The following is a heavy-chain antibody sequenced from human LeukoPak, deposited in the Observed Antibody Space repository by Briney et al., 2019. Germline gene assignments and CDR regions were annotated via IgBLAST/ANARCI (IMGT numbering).Heavy chain of an antibody. J-gene: IGHJ5*02. D-gene: IGHD6-13*01. CDR2: IYYSGST. CDR3: AREEAAAGGNWFDP. V-gene: IGHV4-59*01. Sequence: SETLSLTCTVSGGSISSYYWSWIRQPPGRGLEWIGYIYYSGSTNYNPSLKSRVTISVDTSKNQLSLKLSSVTAADTAVYYCAREEAAAGGNWFDPWGQGTLVTVSS. CDR1: GGSISSYY.